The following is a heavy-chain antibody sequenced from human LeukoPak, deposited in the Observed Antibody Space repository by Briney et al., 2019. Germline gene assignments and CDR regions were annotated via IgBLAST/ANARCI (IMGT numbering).Heavy chain of an antibody. CDR2: INPNSGGT. CDR1: GYTFTDYY. J-gene: IGHJ4*02. Sequence: ASVKVSCKASGYTFTDYYMQWVRQAPGQGLEWMGWINPNSGGTNYAQKFQGRVTMTRDTSISTAYMEMSRLTSDDTAVYYCARDPPNYGGSSHFDYWGQGTLVTVSS. V-gene: IGHV1-2*02. CDR3: ARDPPNYGGSSHFDY. D-gene: IGHD4-23*01.